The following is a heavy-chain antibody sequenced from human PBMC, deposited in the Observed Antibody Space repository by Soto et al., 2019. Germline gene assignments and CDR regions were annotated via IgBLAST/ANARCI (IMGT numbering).Heavy chain of an antibody. V-gene: IGHV4-4*02. CDR1: GGTISSTNW. CDR3: ASLPPRIVVVVLPIPS. CDR2: VYHTGST. D-gene: IGHD2-15*01. J-gene: IGHJ4*02. Sequence: SETLCLTCVVSGGTISSTNWWTWVRQTPGKGLEWIGEVYHTGSTKYNPSLKNRVTISLDKSNNQFSPNLKSVTAADTAVYYCASLPPRIVVVVLPIPSWGQGTLVTVSS.